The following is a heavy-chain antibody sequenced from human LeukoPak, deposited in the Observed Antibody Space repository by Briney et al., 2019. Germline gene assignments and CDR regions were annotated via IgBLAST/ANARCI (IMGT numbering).Heavy chain of an antibody. D-gene: IGHD2/OR15-2a*01. CDR3: ATRVSYESYFSYFDY. CDR2: FDPEDGET. V-gene: IGHV1-24*01. J-gene: IGHJ4*02. CDR1: GYTLTDLS. Sequence: ASVKVSCKVSGYTLTDLSMHWVRQAPGKGLEWMGGFDPEDGETIYAQKFQGRVTITEDTSTDTAYMELSSLRSEDTAVYYCATRVSYESYFSYFDYWGQGTLVTVSS.